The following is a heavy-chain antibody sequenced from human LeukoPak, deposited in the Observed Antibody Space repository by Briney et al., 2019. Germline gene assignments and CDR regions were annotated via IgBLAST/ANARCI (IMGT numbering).Heavy chain of an antibody. CDR2: IHDSGST. V-gene: IGHV4-34*01. CDR1: GGSFSGYY. CDR3: TRATYVLRYFDRQRDAFHI. J-gene: IGHJ3*02. Sequence: PSETLSLTCAVYGGSFSGYYWSWIRQPPGKGLEWIAYIHDSGSTYNNPSLKSRLSISIDTSKNQFSLKLNSVTAADTAVYYCTRATYVLRYFDRQRDAFHIWGQGTMATVSS. D-gene: IGHD3-9*01.